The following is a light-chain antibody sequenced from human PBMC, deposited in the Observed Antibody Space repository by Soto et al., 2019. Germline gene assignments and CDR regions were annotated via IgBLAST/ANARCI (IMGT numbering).Light chain of an antibody. CDR1: QDISNY. J-gene: IGKJ3*01. CDR2: DAS. CDR3: LQYDNLPFT. V-gene: IGKV1-33*01. Sequence: DIQMTQSPSSLSASVGERVTINCQASQDISNYLNWYQQKPGKASKLLIYDASNLETGVPSRFSGSGSGTDFTFTISSLQLEDIATYYCLQYDNLPFTFGPGTKVDIK.